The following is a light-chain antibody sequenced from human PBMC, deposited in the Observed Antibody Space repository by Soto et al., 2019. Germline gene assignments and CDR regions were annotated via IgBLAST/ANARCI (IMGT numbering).Light chain of an antibody. J-gene: IGKJ1*01. V-gene: IGKV4-1*01. CDR2: WAS. CDR1: QSVLYSTNNKNY. Sequence: DIVMTQSPDSLAVSLGERATINCKSSQSVLYSTNNKNYLAWYQQKPGQPPKLLIYWASTRESGVPDRFSGSGSGTDFTLTISSLQAEDVAVYDCQQYYSTPQTFGHGTKVEIK. CDR3: QQYYSTPQT.